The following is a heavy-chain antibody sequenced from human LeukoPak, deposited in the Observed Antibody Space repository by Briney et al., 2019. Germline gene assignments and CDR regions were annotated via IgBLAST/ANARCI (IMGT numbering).Heavy chain of an antibody. CDR2: INPSSGST. CDR1: GYTFTSYY. V-gene: IGHV1-46*01. Sequence: ASVKVSCKXSGYTFTSYYMHWVRQAPGQGLEWMGIINPSSGSTSYAQKFQGRVTMTRDTSTSTVYMELSSLRSEDTAVYYCARGSDYGDSPMEKEGDYWGQRTLVTVSS. CDR3: ARGSDYGDSPMEKEGDY. D-gene: IGHD4-17*01. J-gene: IGHJ4*02.